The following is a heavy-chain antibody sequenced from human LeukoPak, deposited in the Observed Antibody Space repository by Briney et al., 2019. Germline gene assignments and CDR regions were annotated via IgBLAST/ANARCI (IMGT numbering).Heavy chain of an antibody. Sequence: GASVKVSCKASGGTFSSYAISWVRQAPGQGLEWMGGIIPIFGTANYAQKFQGRVTITADESTSTAYMELSSLRSEDTAVYYCARVTYDSSGYYLVYYFDYWGQGTLVTVSS. J-gene: IGHJ4*02. CDR2: IIPIFGTA. CDR1: GGTFSSYA. V-gene: IGHV1-69*13. CDR3: ARVTYDSSGYYLVYYFDY. D-gene: IGHD3-22*01.